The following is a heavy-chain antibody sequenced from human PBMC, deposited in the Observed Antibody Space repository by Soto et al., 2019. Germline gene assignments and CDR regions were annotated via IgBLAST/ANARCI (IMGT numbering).Heavy chain of an antibody. CDR2: MNPNSGNT. CDR1: GYTFTSYD. J-gene: IGHJ5*02. D-gene: IGHD6-19*01. Sequence: ASVKVSCKASGYTFTSYDINWVRQATGQGLEWMGWMNPNSGNTGYAQKIKGRVTMTRNTSISTAYMELSSLRSENTAVYYCARLGGWYDRRFDPWGQGTLVTVSS. V-gene: IGHV1-8*01. CDR3: ARLGGWYDRRFDP.